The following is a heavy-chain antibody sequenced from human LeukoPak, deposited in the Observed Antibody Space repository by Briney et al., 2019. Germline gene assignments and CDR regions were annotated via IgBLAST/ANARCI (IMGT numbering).Heavy chain of an antibody. D-gene: IGHD1-26*01. J-gene: IGHJ5*02. Sequence: ASVKVSCKASGYTFTSYGISWVRQAPGQGLEWMGWISAYNGNTNYAQKFQGRVTMTRDTSISTAYMELSRLTYDDTAVYYCARGPYSGKYGADPWGQGTLVTVSS. V-gene: IGHV1-18*01. CDR3: ARGPYSGKYGADP. CDR1: GYTFTSYG. CDR2: ISAYNGNT.